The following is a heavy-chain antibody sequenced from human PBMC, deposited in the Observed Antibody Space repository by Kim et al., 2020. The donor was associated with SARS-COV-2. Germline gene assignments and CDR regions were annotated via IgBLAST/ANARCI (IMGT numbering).Heavy chain of an antibody. CDR2: INHSGST. D-gene: IGHD3-10*01. Sequence: SETLSLTCAVYGGSFSGYYWSWIRQPPGKGLEWIGEINHSGSTNYNPSLKSRVTISVDTSKNQFSLKLSSVTAADTAVYYCARVPLGSGSYYNVRGKEQYFDYWGQGTLVTVSS. CDR1: GGSFSGYY. CDR3: ARVPLGSGSYYNVRGKEQYFDY. V-gene: IGHV4-34*01. J-gene: IGHJ4*02.